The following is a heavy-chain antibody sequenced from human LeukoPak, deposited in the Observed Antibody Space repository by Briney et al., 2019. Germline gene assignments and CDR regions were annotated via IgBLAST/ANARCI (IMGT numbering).Heavy chain of an antibody. J-gene: IGHJ4*02. Sequence: SETLSLTCTVSGGSISTNNYYWGWIRQPPGKGLDWIGYIYYSGSTNYNPSLKSRVTISVDTSKDQFSLKLSSVTAADTAVYYCARGGLRGYSYGQRFDYWGQGILVTVSS. CDR1: GGSISTNNYY. D-gene: IGHD5-18*01. CDR2: IYYSGST. CDR3: ARGGLRGYSYGQRFDY. V-gene: IGHV4-61*05.